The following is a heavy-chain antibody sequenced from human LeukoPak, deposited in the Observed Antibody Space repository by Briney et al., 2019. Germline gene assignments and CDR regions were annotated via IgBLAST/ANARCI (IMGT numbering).Heavy chain of an antibody. Sequence: GGSLRLSCAASGFTFSSYGMHWVRQAPGKGLEWVAVISYDGSNKYYADSVKGRFTISRDNSKNTLYLQMNSLRAEDTAVYYCAKEFNRGLPDYWGQGTLVTVSS. J-gene: IGHJ4*02. V-gene: IGHV3-30*18. CDR3: AKEFNRGLPDY. CDR2: ISYDGSNK. CDR1: GFTFSSYG. D-gene: IGHD2-21*01.